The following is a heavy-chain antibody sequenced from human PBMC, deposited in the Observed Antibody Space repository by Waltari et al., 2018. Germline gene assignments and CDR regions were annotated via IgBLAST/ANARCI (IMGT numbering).Heavy chain of an antibody. Sequence: QVQLVESGGGVVQPGRSLRLSCAASGFTFSSYAMHWVRPAPGTGLEWVAVISYHGTYEYYADSVKGRFTISRDNSKNTLYLQMNSLRAEDTAVYYCARGGRDDSSGYYWGPFDYWGQGTLVTVSS. D-gene: IGHD3-22*01. CDR1: GFTFSSYA. J-gene: IGHJ4*02. CDR2: ISYHGTYE. CDR3: ARGGRDDSSGYYWGPFDY. V-gene: IGHV3-30-3*01.